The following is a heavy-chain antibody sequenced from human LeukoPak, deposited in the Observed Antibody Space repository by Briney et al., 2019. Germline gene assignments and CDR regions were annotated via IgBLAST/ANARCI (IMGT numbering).Heavy chain of an antibody. V-gene: IGHV4-4*07. J-gene: IGHJ3*02. CDR2: IYISGST. CDR1: GDSISSYY. CDR3: ARNKLPYGDAFDI. Sequence: SETLSLTCTVSGDSISSYYWSWIRQPAGKGLEWIGRIYISGSTNYNPSLKSRVTMSLDTSKNQFSVKLSSVTAADTAVYYCARNKLPYGDAFDIWGQGTMVTVSS. D-gene: IGHD4-23*01.